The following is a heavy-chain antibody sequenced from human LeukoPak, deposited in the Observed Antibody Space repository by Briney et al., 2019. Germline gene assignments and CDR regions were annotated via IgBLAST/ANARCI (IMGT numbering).Heavy chain of an antibody. CDR1: GYTFSSYA. CDR3: ARSVAASRDY. CDR2: ISGSGGST. J-gene: IGHJ4*02. D-gene: IGHD2-15*01. Sequence: GGSLRLSCAASGYTFSSYAMSWVRQAPGKGLEWVSAISGSGGSTYYADSVKGRFTISRDNSKNTLYLQMNSLRAEDTALYYCARSVAASRDYWGQGTLVTVSS. V-gene: IGHV3-23*01.